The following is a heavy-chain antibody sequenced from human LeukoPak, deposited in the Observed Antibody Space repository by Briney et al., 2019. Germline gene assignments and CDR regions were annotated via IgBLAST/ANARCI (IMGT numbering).Heavy chain of an antibody. V-gene: IGHV4-59*01. CDR1: GGSISSYY. CDR3: ARARDYVWGSYRYLDFDL. J-gene: IGHJ2*01. D-gene: IGHD3-16*02. Sequence: PSETLSLTCTVSGGSISSYYWSWIRQPPRKGLEWIGDIYYSGSTNYIPSLKSRVSISVDTSKNQSSLNLSSVTAADTAVYYCARARDYVWGSYRYLDFDLWGRGTLVTVSS. CDR2: IYYSGST.